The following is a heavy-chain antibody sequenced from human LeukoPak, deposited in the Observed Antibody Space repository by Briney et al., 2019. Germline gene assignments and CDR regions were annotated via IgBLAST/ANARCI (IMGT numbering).Heavy chain of an antibody. CDR2: IYYSGST. Sequence: PSETLSLTCTVSGGSISSGDYYWSWIRQPPGKGLEWIGYIYYSGSTYYNPSLKSRVTISVDTSKNQFSLKLSSVTAADTAVYYCARHFWGDYCGGDCHFDYWGQGTLVTVSS. J-gene: IGHJ4*02. CDR1: GGSISSGDYY. CDR3: ARHFWGDYCGGDCHFDY. V-gene: IGHV4-30-4*01. D-gene: IGHD2-21*02.